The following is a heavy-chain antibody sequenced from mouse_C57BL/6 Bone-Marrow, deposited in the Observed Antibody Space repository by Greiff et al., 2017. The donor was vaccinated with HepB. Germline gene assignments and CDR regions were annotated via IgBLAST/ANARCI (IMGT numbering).Heavy chain of an antibody. CDR1: GYTFTDYN. J-gene: IGHJ2*01. CDR2: INPNNGGT. V-gene: IGHV1-18*01. D-gene: IGHD1-1*01. Sequence: EVKLVESGPELVKPGASVKIPCKASGYTFTDYNMDWVKQSHGKSLEWIGDINPNNGGTIYNQKFKGKATLTVDKSSSTAYMELRSLTSEDTAVYYCAREGLLALFDYWGQGTTLTVSS. CDR3: AREGLLALFDY.